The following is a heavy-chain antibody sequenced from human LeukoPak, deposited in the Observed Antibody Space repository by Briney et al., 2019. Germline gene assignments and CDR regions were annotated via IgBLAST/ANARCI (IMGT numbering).Heavy chain of an antibody. Sequence: GGSLRLSCAASGFTFSDYNINWVRQAPGKGLEWVSYITDSGNTIHYADSVKGRFTISRDNAKNSLYLQVNSLRAEDTAVYYCARSIGLTGGGVDVWGQGTTVTVSS. D-gene: IGHD3-9*01. CDR3: ARSIGLTGGGVDV. J-gene: IGHJ6*02. CDR1: GFTFSDYN. V-gene: IGHV3-11*01. CDR2: ITDSGNTI.